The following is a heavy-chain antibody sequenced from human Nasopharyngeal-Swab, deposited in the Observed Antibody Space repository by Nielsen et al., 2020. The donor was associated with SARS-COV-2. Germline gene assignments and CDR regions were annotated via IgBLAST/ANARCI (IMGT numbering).Heavy chain of an antibody. Sequence: ASVKVSCKSSGYAFSRNDINWVRQATGQGLEWMGWMNPKSGDVGYAQKFQGRVTMTRNTSTTTAYMELSSLRSEDTAVYYCARGSSYYDFWSGYYTGGDYYYGMDVWGQGTTVTVSS. J-gene: IGHJ6*02. CDR1: GYAFSRND. CDR3: ARGSSYYDFWSGYYTGGDYYYGMDV. D-gene: IGHD3-3*01. V-gene: IGHV1-8*01. CDR2: MNPKSGDV.